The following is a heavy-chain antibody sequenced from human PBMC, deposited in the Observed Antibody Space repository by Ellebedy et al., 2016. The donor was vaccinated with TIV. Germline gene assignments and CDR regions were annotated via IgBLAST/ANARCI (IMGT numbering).Heavy chain of an antibody. Sequence: AASVTVSCKASGYTFTTYAMHWVRQAPGQRLEWMGWINAGNGNTKYSQKFQGRVTITRDTSASTAYMELSSLRSEDTAVYYCARGRVVGSNTKGTTNWFDPWGQGTLVTVSS. D-gene: IGHD1-1*01. CDR2: INAGNGNT. J-gene: IGHJ5*02. V-gene: IGHV1-3*01. CDR1: GYTFTTYA. CDR3: ARGRVVGSNTKGTTNWFDP.